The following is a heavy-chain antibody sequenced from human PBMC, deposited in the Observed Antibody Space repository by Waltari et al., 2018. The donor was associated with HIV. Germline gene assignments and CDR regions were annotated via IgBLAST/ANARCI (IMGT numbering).Heavy chain of an antibody. D-gene: IGHD2-2*01. CDR3: AREGREYCSSTSCLGYYYGMDV. V-gene: IGHV3-7*01. CDR1: GFTFRSYW. J-gene: IGHJ6*02. Sequence: EVQLVESGGGLVQPGGALRLSCAASGFTFRSYWMSWVRQDPGKGLEWVANIKQYVTETYYVDSVKGLFPISRDNANNSLYLQMNSLRAEDTAVYYCAREGREYCSSTSCLGYYYGMDVWGQGTTVTVSS. CDR2: IKQYVTET.